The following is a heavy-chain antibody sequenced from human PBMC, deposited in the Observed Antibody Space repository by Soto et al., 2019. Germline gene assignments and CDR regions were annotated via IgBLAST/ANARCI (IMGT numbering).Heavy chain of an antibody. CDR1: GDSIGSNVW. J-gene: IGHJ5*01. CDR2: VYHNGLT. D-gene: IGHD7-27*01. CDR3: ARGRYCLTGRCFPNWFDS. Sequence: ASETLSLTCAVSGDSIGSNVWWSWVRQPPGKGLEWIGEVYHNGLTYYNPSFESRVAISVDTSKSQFSLNVTSVTAADTAVYFCARGRYCLTGRCFPNWFDSWGQGALVTVSS. V-gene: IGHV4-4*02.